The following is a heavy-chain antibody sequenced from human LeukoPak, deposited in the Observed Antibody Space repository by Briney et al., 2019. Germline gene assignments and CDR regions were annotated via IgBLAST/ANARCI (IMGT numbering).Heavy chain of an antibody. CDR2: IIPIFGTA. D-gene: IGHD3-10*01. CDR3: ARVFTLLWFGELPPGAFDI. V-gene: IGHV1-69*13. J-gene: IGHJ3*02. CDR1: GGTFSSYA. Sequence: SVNVSCKASGGTFSSYAISWVRQAPGQGLEWMGGIIPIFGTANYAQKFQGRVTITADESTSTAYMELSSLRSEDTAVYYCARVFTLLWFGELPPGAFDIWGQGTMVTVSS.